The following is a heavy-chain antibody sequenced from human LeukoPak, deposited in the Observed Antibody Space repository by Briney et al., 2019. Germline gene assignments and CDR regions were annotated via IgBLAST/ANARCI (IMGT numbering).Heavy chain of an antibody. D-gene: IGHD3-22*01. J-gene: IGHJ4*02. CDR3: AKENWVYNWKYDSSGSGINY. CDR2: ISGSGGST. Sequence: GGSLRLSCAASGFTFSSYGMSWVRQAPGKGLEWVSAISGSGGSTYSADSVVGRFTISRDNSKTTLYLQMNSLRAEDTAVYYCAKENWVYNWKYDSSGSGINYWGQGTRVTVSS. CDR1: GFTFSSYG. V-gene: IGHV3-23*01.